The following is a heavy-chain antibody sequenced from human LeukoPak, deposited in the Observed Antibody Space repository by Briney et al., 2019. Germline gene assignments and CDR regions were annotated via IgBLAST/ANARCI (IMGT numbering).Heavy chain of an antibody. CDR1: GFTFSTYA. CDR2: ISGSGDST. Sequence: GGSLRLSCAASGFTFSTYAVNWVRQAPGKGLEWVSTISGSGDSTYYADSVKGRFTISRDNSKDTLYLQMSSVRVDDTAVYYCARIRSWYYFDYWGQGTLVTVSS. CDR3: ARIRSWYYFDY. D-gene: IGHD6-13*01. V-gene: IGHV3-23*01. J-gene: IGHJ4*02.